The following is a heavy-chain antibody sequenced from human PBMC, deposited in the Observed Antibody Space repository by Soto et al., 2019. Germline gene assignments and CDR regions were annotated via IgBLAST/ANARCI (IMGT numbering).Heavy chain of an antibody. V-gene: IGHV5-10-1*01. CDR2: INPTDSYA. Sequence: GESLKISCEGSGYSFTSFRVNWVRQIPGKGLEWMGRINPTDSYAVYSPSFQGHVTISIDKSVNTAYLQWSSRKASDTAVYYCARQMTSQFDYWGQGTRVTFYS. CDR1: GYSFTSFR. CDR3: ARQMTSQFDY. D-gene: IGHD2-21*02. J-gene: IGHJ4*02.